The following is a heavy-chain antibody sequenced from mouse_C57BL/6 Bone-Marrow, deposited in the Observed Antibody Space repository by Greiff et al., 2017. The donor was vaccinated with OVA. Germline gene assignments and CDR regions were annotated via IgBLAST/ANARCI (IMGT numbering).Heavy chain of an antibody. D-gene: IGHD2-2*01. CDR1: GYTFTSYW. V-gene: IGHV1-50*01. CDR3: AISTMVTAPVAY. J-gene: IGHJ3*01. Sequence: QVQLQQPGAELVKPGASVKLSCKASGYTFTSYWMQWVKQRPGQGLEWIGEIDPSDSYTNYNQKFKGKATLTVDTSSSTAYMQLSSLTSEDSAVYYCAISTMVTAPVAYWGQGTLVTVSA. CDR2: IDPSDSYT.